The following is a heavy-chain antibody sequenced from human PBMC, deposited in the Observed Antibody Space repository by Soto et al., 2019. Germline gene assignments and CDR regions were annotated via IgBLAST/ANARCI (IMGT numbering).Heavy chain of an antibody. Sequence: ETLSLTCTVSGGSISRSSNYWGWIRQPPGKGLEWIGSIYYSGSTYYNPSLKSRVTISVDTSKNQFSLKLSSATAADTAVYYCARGTDHYDILTGSLYYYGMDVWGQGTTVT. CDR1: GGSISRSSNY. CDR2: IYYSGST. CDR3: ARGTDHYDILTGSLYYYGMDV. V-gene: IGHV4-39*07. D-gene: IGHD3-9*01. J-gene: IGHJ6*02.